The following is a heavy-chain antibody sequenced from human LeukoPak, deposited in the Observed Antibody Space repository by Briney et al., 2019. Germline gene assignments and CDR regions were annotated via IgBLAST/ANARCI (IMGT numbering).Heavy chain of an antibody. D-gene: IGHD2-15*01. V-gene: IGHV3-30*02. CDR1: AFTFSSYG. Sequence: PGGSLRLSCAASAFTFSSYGMHWVRQAPGKGLEWVAFIRYDGSNKYYADSVKGRFTISRDNSTNTLYLQMNSLRAEDTAVYYCAGVVAATGYFDYWGQGTLVTVSS. CDR2: IRYDGSNK. J-gene: IGHJ4*02. CDR3: AGVVAATGYFDY.